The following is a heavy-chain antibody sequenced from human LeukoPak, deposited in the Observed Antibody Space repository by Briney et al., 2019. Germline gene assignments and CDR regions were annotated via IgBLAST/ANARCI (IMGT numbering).Heavy chain of an antibody. CDR1: GGSIIRYY. D-gene: IGHD6-13*01. CDR2: INYSGSN. V-gene: IGHV4-59*08. CDR3: ARHSRAAAGTFDVLGPYNWFDT. Sequence: SDTLSLTSTVAGGSIIRYYWSWIRQPPGKGLECIGYINYSGSNNYNPSLKSRVTTSVDTSKNHFSLKLSSVTAAGAAVYYCARHSRAAAGTFDVLGPYNWFDTWGQGTLVTVSS. J-gene: IGHJ5*02.